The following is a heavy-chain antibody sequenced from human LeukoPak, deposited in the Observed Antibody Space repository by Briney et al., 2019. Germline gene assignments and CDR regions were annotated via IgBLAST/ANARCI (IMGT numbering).Heavy chain of an antibody. CDR1: GDSISDFY. D-gene: IGHD3-16*01. J-gene: IGHJ4*02. V-gene: IGHV4-4*07. CDR3: ATSMSPWPGEFYFDY. CDR2: IYTSGST. Sequence: PSETLSLTCTVSGDSISDFYLNWIRQSAGKGLEWIGRIYTSGSTNYNPSLKSRVTMSVDTSENQLSLKVNSVTAADTAVYYRATSMSPWPGEFYFDYWGQGALVTVSS.